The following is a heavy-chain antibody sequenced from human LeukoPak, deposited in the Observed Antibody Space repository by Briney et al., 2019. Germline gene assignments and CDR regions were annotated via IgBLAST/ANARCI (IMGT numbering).Heavy chain of an antibody. Sequence: SETLSLTCTVSGGSISSYYWSWVRQPPGKGLEWIGCVYYSGTTFVNPSLKSRVTISVDTSKNQFSLQLTSVTAADSAVFYCARDSGGASLAYYFDYWGQGALVTVSS. J-gene: IGHJ4*02. CDR3: ARDSGGASLAYYFDY. CDR2: VYYSGTT. D-gene: IGHD1-26*01. CDR1: GGSISSYY. V-gene: IGHV4-59*12.